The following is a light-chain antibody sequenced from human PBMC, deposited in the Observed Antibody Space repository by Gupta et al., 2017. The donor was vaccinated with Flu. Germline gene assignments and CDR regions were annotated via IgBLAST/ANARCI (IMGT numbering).Light chain of an antibody. V-gene: IGKV1-12*01. Sequence: PSSVSAFVGDRVTITCRASQGISNWLAWYQQKPGRAPKLLIYGASGLQNGVPSRFSGSGSGTDFTLTISSLQPEDVATYYCQQANRLPRTFGGGTKVEIK. J-gene: IGKJ4*01. CDR1: QGISNW. CDR3: QQANRLPRT. CDR2: GAS.